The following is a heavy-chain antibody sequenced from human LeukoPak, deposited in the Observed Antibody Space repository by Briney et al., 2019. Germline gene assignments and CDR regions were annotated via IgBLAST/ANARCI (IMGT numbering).Heavy chain of an antibody. CDR1: GGTFSSYA. Sequence: ASVKVSCKASGGTFSSYAISWVRQAPGQGLEWMGWISAYNGNTNYAQKLQGRVTMTTDTSTSTAYMELRSLRSDDTAVYYCARDTWIQLWLGYYYYYMDVWGKGTTVTVSS. CDR3: ARDTWIQLWLGYYYYYMDV. V-gene: IGHV1-18*01. J-gene: IGHJ6*03. D-gene: IGHD5-18*01. CDR2: ISAYNGNT.